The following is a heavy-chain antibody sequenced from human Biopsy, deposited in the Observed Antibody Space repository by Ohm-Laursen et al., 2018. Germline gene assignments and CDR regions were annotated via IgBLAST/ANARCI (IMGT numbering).Heavy chain of an antibody. CDR1: GGSISSDY. CDR3: ARATNSTGWPYYYFYGMDV. Sequence: TLSLACTVSGGSISSDYWSWIRQTPGKGLEWIGYIYYSGSTNYDPSLKSRVTISVDTSKNQFSLRLNSVTAADTAVYYCARATNSTGWPYYYFYGMDVWGQGTTVTVSS. J-gene: IGHJ6*02. D-gene: IGHD2/OR15-2a*01. CDR2: IYYSGST. V-gene: IGHV4-59*01.